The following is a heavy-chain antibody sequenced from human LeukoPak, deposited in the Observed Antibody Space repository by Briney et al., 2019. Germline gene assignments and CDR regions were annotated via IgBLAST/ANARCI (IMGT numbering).Heavy chain of an antibody. V-gene: IGHV3-11*01. CDR3: AKGGIAVAGDYYYFDY. D-gene: IGHD6-19*01. CDR2: ISSSGSTI. Sequence: PGGSLRLSCAASGFTFSDYYMSWIRQAPGKGLEWVSYISSSGSTIYYADSVKGRFTISRDNAKNSLYLQMNSLRAEDMALYYCAKGGIAVAGDYYYFDYWGQGTLVTVSS. CDR1: GFTFSDYY. J-gene: IGHJ4*02.